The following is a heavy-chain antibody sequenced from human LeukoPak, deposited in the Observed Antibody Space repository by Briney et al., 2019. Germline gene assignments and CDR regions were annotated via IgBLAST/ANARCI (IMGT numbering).Heavy chain of an antibody. D-gene: IGHD2-8*01. CDR3: ARVPNWRYYLDY. CDR1: GYTLSSYD. CDR2: INPSAGST. V-gene: IGHV1-46*01. J-gene: IGHJ4*02. Sequence: ASVKVSCKTSGYTLSSYDMLWVRQAPGQGLEWMAIINPSAGSTDYARKFQGRVTVTRDTSTSTVYMELSSLTSEDTAVYYCARVPNWRYYLDYWGQGTLVTVSS.